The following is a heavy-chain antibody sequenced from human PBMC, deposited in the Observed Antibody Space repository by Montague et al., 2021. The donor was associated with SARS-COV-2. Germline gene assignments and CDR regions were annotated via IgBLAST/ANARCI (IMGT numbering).Heavy chain of an antibody. CDR2: IYYSGST. D-gene: IGHD3-22*01. CDR1: GGSISSSSYY. V-gene: IGHV4-39*01. Sequence: SETLSLTCTVSGGSISSSSYYWGWIRQPPGKGLEWIGSIYYSGSTYYNPSLKSRVTISVDTSKNQFSLKLSSVAAADTAGYYCTSPTSYYDSSGSEAFDIWGQGTMVTVS. CDR3: TSPTSYYDSSGSEAFDI. J-gene: IGHJ3*02.